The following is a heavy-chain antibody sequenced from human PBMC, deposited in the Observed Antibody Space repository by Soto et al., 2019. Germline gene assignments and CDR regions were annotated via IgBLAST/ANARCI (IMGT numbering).Heavy chain of an antibody. CDR1: GFTFGSYA. CDR3: AKDPPQTGTTFDY. V-gene: IGHV3-23*01. Sequence: EVQLLESGGGLVQPGGSLRLSCAASGFTFGSYAMSWVRQAPGKGLEWVSTINNSGGSTYYPDSVKGRFTISRDNSKNHLYLQMTSLRADDTAVYYCAKDPPQTGTTFDYWGQGTLVTVSS. J-gene: IGHJ4*02. CDR2: INNSGGST. D-gene: IGHD1-1*01.